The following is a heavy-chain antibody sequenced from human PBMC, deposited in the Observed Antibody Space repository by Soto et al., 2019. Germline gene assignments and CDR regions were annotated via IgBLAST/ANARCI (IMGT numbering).Heavy chain of an antibody. V-gene: IGHV1-2*02. CDR3: ARVITMFRGVISPVAY. CDR1: GYTLTCYY. Sequence: ASVQVSSEASGYTLTCYYMHWVRQAPGQGLEWMGWINPNSGGTNYAKKFQGRVTMTRDKSISTAYMELSRLRSDDTAVYYCARVITMFRGVISPVAYWGQGTLVTVSS. D-gene: IGHD3-10*01. J-gene: IGHJ4*02. CDR2: INPNSGGT.